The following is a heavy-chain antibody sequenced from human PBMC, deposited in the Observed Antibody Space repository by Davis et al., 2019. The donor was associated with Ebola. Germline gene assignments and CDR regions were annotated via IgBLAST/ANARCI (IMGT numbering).Heavy chain of an antibody. D-gene: IGHD3-3*01. CDR1: GGSISSSSYY. V-gene: IGHV4-39*01. CDR3: ARKPQVLRFLEWLFDY. CDR2: IYYSGST. J-gene: IGHJ4*02. Sequence: SETLSLTCTVSGGSISSSSYYWGWIRQPPGKGLEWIGSIYYSGSTYYNPSLKSRVTISVDTSKNQFSLKLSSVTAADTAVYYCARKPQVLRFLEWLFDYWGQGTLVTVSS.